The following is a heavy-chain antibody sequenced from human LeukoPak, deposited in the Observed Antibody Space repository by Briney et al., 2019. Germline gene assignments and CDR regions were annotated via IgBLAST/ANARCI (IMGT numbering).Heavy chain of an antibody. J-gene: IGHJ4*02. V-gene: IGHV3-23*01. CDR3: AKGSSMYDY. D-gene: IGHD2/OR15-2a*01. CDR2: ISGSGGST. CDR1: GFTFSSYA. Sequence: GGSLSLSCAASGFTFSSYAMSWVRQAPGKGLEWVSAISGSGGSTYYADSMKGRSTISRDNSKNTLYLQMNSLRAEDTAVYYCAKGSSMYDYWGQGTLVTVSS.